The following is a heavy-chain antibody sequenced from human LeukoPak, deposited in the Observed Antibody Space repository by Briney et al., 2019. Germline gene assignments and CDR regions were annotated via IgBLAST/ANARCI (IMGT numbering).Heavy chain of an antibody. CDR2: ISAYNGNT. CDR1: GYTFTSYG. J-gene: IGHJ6*03. CDR3: ARTLFWSGSPYYYMDV. D-gene: IGHD3-3*01. Sequence: ASVTVSCKASGYTFTSYGISWVRQAPGQGLEWMGWISAYNGNTNYAQKLQGRVTMTTDTSTSTAYMELRSLRSDDTAVYYCARTLFWSGSPYYYMDVWGKGTTVTVSS. V-gene: IGHV1-18*01.